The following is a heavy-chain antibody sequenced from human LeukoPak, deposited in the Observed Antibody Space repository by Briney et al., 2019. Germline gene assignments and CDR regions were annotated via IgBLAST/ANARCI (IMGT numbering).Heavy chain of an antibody. Sequence: PSETLSLTCTVSGGSISSSSYYWGWIRQPPGKGLEWIGSIYYSGSTYYNPSLKSRVTISVDTSKNQFSLKLSSVTAADTAVYYCARHLGTTVVTIYYFDYSGQRTLVTVSS. CDR1: GGSISSSSYY. D-gene: IGHD4-23*01. CDR2: IYYSGST. V-gene: IGHV4-39*01. J-gene: IGHJ4*02. CDR3: ARHLGTTVVTIYYFDY.